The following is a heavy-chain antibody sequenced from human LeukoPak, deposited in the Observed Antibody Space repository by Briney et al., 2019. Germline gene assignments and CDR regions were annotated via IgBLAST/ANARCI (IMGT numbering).Heavy chain of an antibody. CDR2: IYYSGST. V-gene: IGHV4-59*12. Sequence: SETLSLTCTVSGGSISSYYWSWIRQPPGKGLEWIGYIYYSGSTNYNPSLKSRVTISVDTSKNQFSLKLSSVTAADTAVYYCVSEAGYSSTWYDYWGQGTLVTVSS. CDR3: VSEAGYSSTWYDY. J-gene: IGHJ4*02. CDR1: GGSISSYY. D-gene: IGHD6-13*01.